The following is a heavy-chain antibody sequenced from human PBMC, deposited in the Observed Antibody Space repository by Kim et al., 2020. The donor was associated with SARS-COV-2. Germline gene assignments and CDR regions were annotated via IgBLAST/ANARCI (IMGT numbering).Heavy chain of an antibody. V-gene: IGHV4-39*07. CDR1: GGSISSSSYY. Sequence: SETLSLTCTVSGGSISSSSYYWGWIRQPPGKGLEWIGSIYYSGSTYYSPSLKSRVTISVDTSKNQFSLKLSSVTAADTAVYYCARVRSREHDYWGQGTLVTVSS. CDR2: IYYSGST. CDR3: ARVRSREHDY. D-gene: IGHD6-13*01. J-gene: IGHJ4*02.